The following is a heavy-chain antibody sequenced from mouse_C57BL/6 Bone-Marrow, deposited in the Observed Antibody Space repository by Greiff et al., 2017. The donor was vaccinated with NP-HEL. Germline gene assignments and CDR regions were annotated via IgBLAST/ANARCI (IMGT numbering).Heavy chain of an antibody. J-gene: IGHJ2*01. CDR2: INPNNGGT. CDR1: GYTFTDYY. D-gene: IGHD1-1*01. Sequence: EVQLQQSGPELVKPGASVKISCKASGYTFTDYYMNWVKQSHGKSLEWIGDINPNNGGTSYNQKFKGKATLTVDKSSSTAYMELRSLTSEDSAVYYCARGYYGSSRTGPFDYWGQGTTLTVSS. V-gene: IGHV1-26*01. CDR3: ARGYYGSSRTGPFDY.